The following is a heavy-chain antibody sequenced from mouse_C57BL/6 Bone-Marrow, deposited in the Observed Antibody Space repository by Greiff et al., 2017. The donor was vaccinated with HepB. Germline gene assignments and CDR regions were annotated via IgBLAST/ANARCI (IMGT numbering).Heavy chain of an antibody. CDR3: ARESAYYYGRSSYFDV. CDR2: IDPSDSYT. Sequence: VQLQQPGAELVMPGASVKLSCKASGYTFTSYWMHWVKQRPGQGLEWIGEIDPSDSYTNYTQKFKGKSTLTVDKSSSTAYMQLSSLTSEDSAVYYCARESAYYYGRSSYFDVWGTGTTVTVSS. D-gene: IGHD1-1*01. CDR1: GYTFTSYW. J-gene: IGHJ1*03. V-gene: IGHV1-69*01.